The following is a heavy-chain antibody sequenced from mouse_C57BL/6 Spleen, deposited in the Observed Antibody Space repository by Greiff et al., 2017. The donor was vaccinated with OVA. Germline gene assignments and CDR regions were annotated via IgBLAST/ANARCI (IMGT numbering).Heavy chain of an antibody. Sequence: EVKLMESGGGLVKPGGSLKLSCAASGFTFSDYGMHWVRQAPEKGLEWVAYISSGSSTIYYADTVKGRFTISRDNAKNTLFLQMTSLRSEDTAMYYGARNPDYSNYVAMDYWGQGTSVTVSS. V-gene: IGHV5-17*01. CDR3: ARNPDYSNYVAMDY. J-gene: IGHJ4*01. D-gene: IGHD2-5*01. CDR1: GFTFSDYG. CDR2: ISSGSSTI.